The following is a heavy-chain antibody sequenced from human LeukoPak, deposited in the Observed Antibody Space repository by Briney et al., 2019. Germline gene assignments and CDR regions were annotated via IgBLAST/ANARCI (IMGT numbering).Heavy chain of an antibody. CDR1: GFTFSNYW. D-gene: IGHD5-12*01. Sequence: GGSLRLSCAASGFTFSNYWMHWVRQAPGKGLEWVAVISYDGSNKYYADSVKGRFTISRDNSKNTLYLQMNSLRAEDTAVYYCARVSGSGYTVPIDYWGQGTLVTVSS. CDR2: ISYDGSNK. CDR3: ARVSGSGYTVPIDY. V-gene: IGHV3-30-3*01. J-gene: IGHJ4*02.